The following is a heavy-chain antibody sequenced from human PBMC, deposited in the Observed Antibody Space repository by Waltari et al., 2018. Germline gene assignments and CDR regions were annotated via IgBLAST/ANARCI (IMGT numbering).Heavy chain of an antibody. J-gene: IGHJ4*02. CDR2: IWYDGSNK. Sequence: QLLESGGGLVQPGGSLRLSCVASGFPFRSYGMHWVRQAPGKGLEWVAVIWYDGSNKYYADSVKGRFTISRDNSKNTLYLQMNSLRAEDTAMYYCAKGWGMITFGGVIADYWGQGTLVTVSS. V-gene: IGHV3-30*02. D-gene: IGHD3-16*02. CDR3: AKGWGMITFGGVIADY. CDR1: GFPFRSYG.